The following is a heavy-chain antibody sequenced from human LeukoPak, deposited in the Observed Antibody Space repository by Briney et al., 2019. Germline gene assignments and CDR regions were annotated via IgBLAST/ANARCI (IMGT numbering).Heavy chain of an antibody. D-gene: IGHD6-19*01. Sequence: GRSLRLSCSASGFTFSSYAMSWVRQAPGKGLEWVSAITASGGATLYADSVKGRFTISRDNSKNTLYLQMNSLRAGDTAVYYCASSEHWLSYSDYWGQGTLVAVS. CDR1: GFTFSSYA. CDR2: ITASGGAT. J-gene: IGHJ4*02. V-gene: IGHV3-23*01. CDR3: ASSEHWLSYSDY.